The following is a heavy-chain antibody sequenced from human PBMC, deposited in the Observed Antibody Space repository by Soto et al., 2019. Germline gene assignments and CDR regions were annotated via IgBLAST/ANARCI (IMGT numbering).Heavy chain of an antibody. D-gene: IGHD3-16*02. CDR2: INHSGST. Sequence: NPSETLSLTCAVYGGSFSGYYWSWIRQPPGKGLEWIGEINHSGSTNYNPSLKSRVTISVDTSKNQFSLKLSSVTAADTAVYYCARGRFADYIWGSYRYRSDAFDIWGQGTMVTVSS. CDR3: ARGRFADYIWGSYRYRSDAFDI. CDR1: GGSFSGYY. J-gene: IGHJ3*02. V-gene: IGHV4-34*01.